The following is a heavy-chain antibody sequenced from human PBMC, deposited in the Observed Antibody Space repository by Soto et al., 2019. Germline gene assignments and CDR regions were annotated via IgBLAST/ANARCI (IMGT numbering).Heavy chain of an antibody. Sequence: GGSLRLSCTASGFNFSYNAMTWVRQAPGKGLHWVSAILGNGENTYYADSVKGRFTISRDNSKNTLYLQMNSLRADDAAVYFCAKGHDFWTTYSYYYGMYVWGQGTTVTVSS. J-gene: IGHJ6*02. CDR2: ILGNGENT. CDR3: AKGHDFWTTYSYYYGMYV. D-gene: IGHD3-3*01. CDR1: GFNFSYNA. V-gene: IGHV3-23*01.